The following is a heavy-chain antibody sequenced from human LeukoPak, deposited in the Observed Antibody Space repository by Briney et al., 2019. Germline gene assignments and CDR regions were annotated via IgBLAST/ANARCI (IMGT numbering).Heavy chain of an antibody. Sequence: ASVKVSCKASGYTFTSYAMNWVRQAPGQGLEWMGWINTNTGNPTYAQGFTGRFVFSLDTSVSTAYLQISSLKAEDTAVYYCASTIYYDFWSGYRPDAFDIWGRGTMVTVSS. V-gene: IGHV7-4-1*02. CDR3: ASTIYYDFWSGYRPDAFDI. CDR1: GYTFTSYA. D-gene: IGHD3-3*01. J-gene: IGHJ3*02. CDR2: INTNTGNP.